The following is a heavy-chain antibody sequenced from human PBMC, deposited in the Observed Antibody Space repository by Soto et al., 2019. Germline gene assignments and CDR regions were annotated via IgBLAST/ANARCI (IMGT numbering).Heavy chain of an antibody. Sequence: PGGSLRLSCAASGFTFSNAWMSWVRQAPGKGLEWVGRIKSKTDGGTTDYAAPVKGRFTISRDDSKNTLYLQMNSLKTEDTAVYYCIGYCSSTSCWGYYYYGMDVWGQGTTVTVSS. CDR1: GFTFSNAW. J-gene: IGHJ6*02. D-gene: IGHD2-2*01. CDR2: IKSKTDGGTT. CDR3: IGYCSSTSCWGYYYYGMDV. V-gene: IGHV3-15*01.